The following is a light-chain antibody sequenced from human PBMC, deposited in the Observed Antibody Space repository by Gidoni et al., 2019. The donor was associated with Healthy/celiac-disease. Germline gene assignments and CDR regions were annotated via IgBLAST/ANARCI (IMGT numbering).Light chain of an antibody. J-gene: IGKJ1*01. CDR3: QQSYSTPRT. CDR2: AAS. Sequence: DIQMTQSPSSPSASVGERVTIPCRASQSLSSYLNWYQQKPGKAHKLLIYAASSLQSGVPSRFSGSGSGTDFTLTISSLQPEDFATYYCQQSYSTPRTFXXXTKVEIK. V-gene: IGKV1-39*01. CDR1: QSLSSY.